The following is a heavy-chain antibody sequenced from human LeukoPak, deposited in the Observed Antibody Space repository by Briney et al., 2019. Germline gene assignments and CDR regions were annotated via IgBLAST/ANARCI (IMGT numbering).Heavy chain of an antibody. CDR3: AGGIVATIPFGY. Sequence: SETLSLTCTVSGGSISSSSYYWGWIRQPPGKVLEWIGSIYYSGSTYYNPSLKSRVTISVVTSKNQFSLKLSSVTAADTAVYYCAGGIVATIPFGYWGQGTLVTVSS. V-gene: IGHV4-39*01. D-gene: IGHD5-12*01. CDR1: GGSISSSSYY. J-gene: IGHJ4*02. CDR2: IYYSGST.